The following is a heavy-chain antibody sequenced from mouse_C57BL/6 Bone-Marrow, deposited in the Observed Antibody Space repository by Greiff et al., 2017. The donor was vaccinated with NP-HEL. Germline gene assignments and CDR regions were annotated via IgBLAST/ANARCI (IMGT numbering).Heavy chain of an antibody. Sequence: EQRKKEGAERARPGASVKLSCKASGEKGKREGRRGGKERRGEGREWSGEIDPRSGNTYYNEKFKGKATLTADKSSSTAYMELRSLTSEDSAVYFCARERGFAYWGQGTLVTVSA. CDR2: IDPRSGNT. J-gene: IGHJ3*01. V-gene: IGHV1-81*01. CDR3: ARERGFAY. CDR1: GEKGKREG.